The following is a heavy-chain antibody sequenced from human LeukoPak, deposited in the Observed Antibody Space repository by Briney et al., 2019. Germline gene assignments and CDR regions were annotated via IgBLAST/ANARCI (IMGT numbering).Heavy chain of an antibody. V-gene: IGHV4-31*03. Sequence: SETLSLTCTVSGGSISSGGYYWSWIRQHPGKGLEWIGYIYYSGSTYYNPSLKSRVTIPVDTSKNQFSLKLSSVTAADTAVYYCARSGYSSSWYYFDYWGQGTLV. CDR3: ARSGYSSSWYYFDY. J-gene: IGHJ4*02. CDR1: GGSISSGGYY. D-gene: IGHD6-13*01. CDR2: IYYSGST.